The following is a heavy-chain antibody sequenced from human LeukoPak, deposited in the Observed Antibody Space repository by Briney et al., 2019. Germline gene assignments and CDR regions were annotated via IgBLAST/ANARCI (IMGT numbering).Heavy chain of an antibody. CDR2: ISSSSSYI. CDR3: AREVKGIGFDY. J-gene: IGHJ4*02. D-gene: IGHD2-15*01. CDR1: GFTFSSYS. Sequence: GGSLRLSCAASGFTFSSYSMNWVRLAPGKGLEWVSSISSSSSYIYYADSVKGRFTISRDNAKDSLYLQMNSLRAEDTAVYYCAREVKGIGFDYWGQGTLVTVSS. V-gene: IGHV3-21*01.